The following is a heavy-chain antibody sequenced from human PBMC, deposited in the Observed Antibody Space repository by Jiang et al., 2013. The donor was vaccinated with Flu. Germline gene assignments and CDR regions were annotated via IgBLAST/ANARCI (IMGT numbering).Heavy chain of an antibody. V-gene: IGHV4-39*01. CDR1: GGSISSSSYY. D-gene: IGHD4-11*01. CDR2: IYYSGST. J-gene: IGHJ4*02. CDR3: ARLNYLPSYYFDY. Sequence: LLKPSETLSLTCTVSGGSISSSSYYWGWIRQPPGKGLEWIGSIYYSGSTYYNPSLKSRVTISVDTSKNQFSLKLSSVTAADTAVYYYARLNYLPSYYFDYWGQGTLVTVSS.